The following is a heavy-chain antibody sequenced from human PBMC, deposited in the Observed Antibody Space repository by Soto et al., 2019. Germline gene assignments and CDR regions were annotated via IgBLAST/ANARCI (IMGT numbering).Heavy chain of an antibody. J-gene: IGHJ6*02. CDR2: ISSSSSYI. CDR3: ARDLYSSSWLLAEYYYYYYGMDV. V-gene: IGHV3-21*01. Sequence: GGSLRLSCAASGFTFSSYSMNWVRQAPGKGLEWVSSISSSSSYIYYADSVKGRFTISKDNAKNSLYLQVNSLRAEDTAVYYCARDLYSSSWLLAEYYYYYYGMDVWGQGTTVTVSS. D-gene: IGHD6-13*01. CDR1: GFTFSSYS.